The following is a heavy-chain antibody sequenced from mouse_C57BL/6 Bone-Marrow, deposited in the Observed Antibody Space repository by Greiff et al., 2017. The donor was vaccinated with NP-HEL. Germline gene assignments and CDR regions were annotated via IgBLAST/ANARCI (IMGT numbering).Heavy chain of an antibody. CDR2: INPNNGGT. V-gene: IGHV1-18*01. CDR1: GYTFTDYN. Sequence: EVQLQQSGPELVKPGASVKIPCKASGYTFTDYNMDWVKQSHGKSLEWIGDINPNNGGTIYNQKFKGKATLTVDKSSSTAYMELRSLTSEDTAVYYCARSPIITTVVGFDYWGQGTTLTVSS. J-gene: IGHJ2*01. CDR3: ARSPIITTVVGFDY. D-gene: IGHD1-1*01.